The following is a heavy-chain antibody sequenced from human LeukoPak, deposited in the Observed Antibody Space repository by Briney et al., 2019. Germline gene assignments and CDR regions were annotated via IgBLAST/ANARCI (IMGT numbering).Heavy chain of an antibody. CDR2: IRYDGSNK. CDR3: ATHGWELLFFDY. D-gene: IGHD3-10*01. V-gene: IGHV3-30*02. CDR1: GFTFSSYG. J-gene: IGHJ4*02. Sequence: GGSLRLSCAASGFTFSSYGMHWVRQAPGKGLEWVAFIRYDGSNKYYADSVKGRFTISRDNAKNSLYLQMNSLRVEDTAVYYCATHGWELLFFDYWGQGTLVTVSS.